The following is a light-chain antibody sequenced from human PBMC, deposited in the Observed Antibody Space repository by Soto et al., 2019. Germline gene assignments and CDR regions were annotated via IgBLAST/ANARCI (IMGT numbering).Light chain of an antibody. V-gene: IGKV1-33*01. Sequence: DIQTTQSASSLSASVGDRVTITCQASQDISNYLNWYQQKPGKAPKLLIYDASNLETGVPSRFSGSGSGTDFILTISSLQPEDFATYYCQQLNTYPLTFGGGTKVDIK. CDR2: DAS. J-gene: IGKJ4*01. CDR3: QQLNTYPLT. CDR1: QDISNY.